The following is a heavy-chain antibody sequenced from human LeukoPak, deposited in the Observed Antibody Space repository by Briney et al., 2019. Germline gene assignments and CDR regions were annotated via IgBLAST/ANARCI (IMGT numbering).Heavy chain of an antibody. CDR1: GFTFSSYA. V-gene: IGHV3-23*01. D-gene: IGHD6-13*01. J-gene: IGHJ6*02. CDR3: ARDASSSWHDYYYYGMDV. CDR2: ISGSGGST. Sequence: QSGGSLRLSCAASGFTFSSYAMSWVRQAPGKGLEWVSAISGSGGSTYYADSVKGRFTISRDNSKSTLYLQMNSLRAEDTAVYYCARDASSSWHDYYYYGMDVWGQGTTVTVSS.